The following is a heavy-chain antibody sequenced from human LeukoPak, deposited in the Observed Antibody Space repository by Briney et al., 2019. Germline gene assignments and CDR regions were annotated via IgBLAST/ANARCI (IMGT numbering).Heavy chain of an antibody. CDR1: GFTFGDYA. J-gene: IGHJ3*02. CDR3: TRDGSDSIGYYYNVGAFDI. V-gene: IGHV3-49*03. D-gene: IGHD3-22*01. CDR2: IGSKAYGGTT. Sequence: GSLRLSCTASGFTFGDYAMSWFRQAPGKGLGWVGFIGSKAYGGTTEYAASVKGRFTISRDDSKSIAYLQMNSLNTEDTAVYYRTRDGSDSIGYYYNVGAFDIWGQGTMVTVSS.